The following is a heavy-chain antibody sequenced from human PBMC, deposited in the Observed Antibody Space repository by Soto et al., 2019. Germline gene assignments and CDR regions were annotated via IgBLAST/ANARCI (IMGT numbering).Heavy chain of an antibody. Sequence: QVQLVESGGGVVQPGRSLRLSCAASGFTFSSHGFHWVRQAPGKGLEWVAVIWTDGNNKYYADSVKGRFTISRDNSKNTVYLQMNSLRAEDTAVYYCARDRFSGFYGLDVWGQGTTVTASS. CDR1: GFTFSSHG. CDR2: IWTDGNNK. V-gene: IGHV3-33*01. J-gene: IGHJ6*02. CDR3: ARDRFSGFYGLDV.